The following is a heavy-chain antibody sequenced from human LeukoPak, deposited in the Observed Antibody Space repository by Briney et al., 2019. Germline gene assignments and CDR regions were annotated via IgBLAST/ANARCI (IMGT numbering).Heavy chain of an antibody. Sequence: ASVKVSCKASGGTFSSYAISWVRQAPGQGLEWMGRIIPILGIANYAQKFQGRVTITADKSTSTAYMELSSLRSEDTAVYYCASPRERRITMIVVPQTDYYYGMDVWGQGTTVTVSS. CDR1: GGTFSSYA. V-gene: IGHV1-69*04. CDR2: IIPILGIA. D-gene: IGHD3-22*01. CDR3: ASPRERRITMIVVPQTDYYYGMDV. J-gene: IGHJ6*02.